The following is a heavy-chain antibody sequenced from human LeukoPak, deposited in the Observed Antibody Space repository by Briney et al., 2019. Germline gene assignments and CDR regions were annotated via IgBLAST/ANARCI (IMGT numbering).Heavy chain of an antibody. CDR1: GGSISSSGYY. D-gene: IGHD6-19*01. CDR2: IHYSGST. Sequence: PETQSLTCTVSGGSISSSGYYWGWIRQPPGKGLEWIGSIHYSGSTYYNPSLKSRVTISVDTSKNQFSLKLRSVTAADTAVYYCARSIYSTGFYFDYWGQGTLVTVSS. V-gene: IGHV4-39*01. J-gene: IGHJ4*02. CDR3: ARSIYSTGFYFDY.